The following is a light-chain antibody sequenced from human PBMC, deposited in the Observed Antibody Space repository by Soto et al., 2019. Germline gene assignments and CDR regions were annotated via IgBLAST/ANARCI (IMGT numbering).Light chain of an antibody. CDR1: QSISRS. CDR2: AAS. J-gene: IGKJ4*01. V-gene: IGKV1-39*01. Sequence: DIHMTQSPSSLSASVLYIVSITCXASQSISRSLNWYQQSPGKAPKLLVYAASTLQSGVPSRFRGSGSGTDFTLTIDSLQPEDFATYYCQQSYNTPPTFGGGTKVDIK. CDR3: QQSYNTPPT.